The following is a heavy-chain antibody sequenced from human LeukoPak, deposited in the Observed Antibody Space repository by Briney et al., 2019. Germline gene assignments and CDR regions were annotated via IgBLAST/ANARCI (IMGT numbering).Heavy chain of an antibody. V-gene: IGHV3-74*01. J-gene: IGHJ4*02. CDR2: IKGDGSST. Sequence: GGSLRLSCAASGLTFNIFWMHWVRQAPGKGLVWVSLIKGDGSSTTYMDSVKGRFIISRDNAKNTLYLQMNSLRTEDTAVYYYATGHSYGYNYWGQGTLVTVSP. CDR3: ATGHSYGYNY. CDR1: GLTFNIFW. D-gene: IGHD5-18*01.